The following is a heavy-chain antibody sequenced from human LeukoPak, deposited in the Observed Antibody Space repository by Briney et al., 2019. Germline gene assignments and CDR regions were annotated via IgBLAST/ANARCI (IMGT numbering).Heavy chain of an antibody. D-gene: IGHD5-18*01. Sequence: GGSLRLSCAASGFTVSSNYMSWVRQAPGKGLEWVGRIKSKTDGGTTDYAAPVKGRFTISRDDSKNTLYLQMNSLKTEDTAVYYCTTRPAMRHYWGQGTLVTVSS. CDR3: TTRPAMRHY. J-gene: IGHJ4*02. V-gene: IGHV3-15*01. CDR2: IKSKTDGGTT. CDR1: GFTVSSNY.